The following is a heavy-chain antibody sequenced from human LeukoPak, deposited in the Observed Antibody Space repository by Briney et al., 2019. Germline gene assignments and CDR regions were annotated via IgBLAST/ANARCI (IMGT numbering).Heavy chain of an antibody. CDR2: ISRNSGSI. CDR3: AKDGSSSWYGDNWFDP. Sequence: PGRSLRLSCAASGFTFDDYAMHWVRQAPGKGLEWVSGISRNSGSIGYADSVKGRFTISRDNAKNSLYLQMNSLRAEDTALYYCAKDGSSSWYGDNWFDPWGQGTLVTVSS. V-gene: IGHV3-9*01. CDR1: GFTFDDYA. D-gene: IGHD6-13*01. J-gene: IGHJ5*02.